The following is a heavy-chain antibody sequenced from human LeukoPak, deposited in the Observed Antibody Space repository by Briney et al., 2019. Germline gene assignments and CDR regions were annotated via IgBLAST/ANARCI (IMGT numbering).Heavy chain of an antibody. D-gene: IGHD2-21*02. CDR2: IYYSGST. Sequence: SETLSLTCTVSGGSISSGGYYWSWIRQHPGKGLEWIGYIYYSGSTSYNPSLKSRVTISVDTSKNQFSLKLSSVTAADTAVYYCARGGDPYYFDYWGQGTLVTVSS. CDR3: ARGGDPYYFDY. CDR1: GGSISSGGYY. V-gene: IGHV4-31*03. J-gene: IGHJ4*02.